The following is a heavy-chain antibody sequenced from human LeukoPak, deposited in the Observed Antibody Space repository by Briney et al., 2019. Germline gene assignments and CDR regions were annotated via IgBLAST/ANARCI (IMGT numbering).Heavy chain of an antibody. D-gene: IGHD3-10*01. CDR2: ISSSSSFI. CDR3: ARDLRTMVRGVIGADDY. Sequence: PGGSLRLSCAASGFTFSSYSMNWVRQAPGRGLEWVSSISSSSSFIYYADSVKGRFTISRDNAKNSLYLQMNSLRAEDTAVYYCARDLRTMVRGVIGADDYWGQGTLVTVSS. CDR1: GFTFSSYS. V-gene: IGHV3-21*01. J-gene: IGHJ4*02.